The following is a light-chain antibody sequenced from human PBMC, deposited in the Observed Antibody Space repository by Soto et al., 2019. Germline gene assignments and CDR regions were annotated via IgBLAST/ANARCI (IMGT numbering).Light chain of an antibody. CDR1: QRLSSNF. CDR2: DSS. V-gene: IGKV3-20*01. CDR3: QQYDISPRT. J-gene: IGKJ1*01. Sequence: IVWTQSPSTLSLSPVERATLSCRASQRLSSNFLSWYQQKPGHAPRLLIYDSSTRATGVPDRFSGSGSGTDFTLTIIRLEPEDFAVYYCQQYDISPRTFGQGTKVDIK.